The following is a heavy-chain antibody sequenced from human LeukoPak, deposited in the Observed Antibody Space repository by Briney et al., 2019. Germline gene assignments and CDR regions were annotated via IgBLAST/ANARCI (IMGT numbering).Heavy chain of an antibody. V-gene: IGHV3-23*01. D-gene: IGHD3-22*01. CDR3: ARGEVAVHYYFES. CDR1: GFTITNYA. Sequence: PAGSLRLSCAASGFTITNYAMSWVRQGPGKGLEWVSGLSTSPRYADSVRGRFTVSRDHSTNTLYLQMNRLRAEDTAVYYCARGEVAVHYYFESWGQGTLVTVSS. J-gene: IGHJ4*02. CDR2: LSTSPR.